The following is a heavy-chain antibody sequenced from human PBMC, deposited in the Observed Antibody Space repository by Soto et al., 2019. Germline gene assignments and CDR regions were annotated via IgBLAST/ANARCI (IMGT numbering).Heavy chain of an antibody. CDR1: GYTFTGYY. CDR3: ATIARYCSGGNCYFLNAFDI. V-gene: IGHV1-2*02. J-gene: IGHJ3*02. Sequence: ASVKVSCKASGYTFTGYYMHWVRQAPGQGLEWMGWINPNNGETNYVQKFQGRVTMTEDTSTNTAYMELSSLRSEDTAVYYCATIARYCSGGNCYFLNAFDIWGQGTMVTVSS. CDR2: INPNNGET. D-gene: IGHD2-15*01.